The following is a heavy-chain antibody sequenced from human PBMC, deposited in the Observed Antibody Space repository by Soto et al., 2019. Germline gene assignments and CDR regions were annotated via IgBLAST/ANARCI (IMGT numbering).Heavy chain of an antibody. CDR3: AKEGGLSGSYYISSSYYFDY. CDR2: ISYDGSNT. J-gene: IGHJ4*02. D-gene: IGHD1-26*01. Sequence: QVQLVESGGGVVQPGRSLRLSCVASGFTFSSYGMHWVRQAPGTGLAWVAIISYDGSNTYYADSVKSRFTISSDNSKNTLYLQMNSLRSEGTAVYYCAKEGGLSGSYYISSSYYFDYWGQGTLVTVSS. V-gene: IGHV3-30*18. CDR1: GFTFSSYG.